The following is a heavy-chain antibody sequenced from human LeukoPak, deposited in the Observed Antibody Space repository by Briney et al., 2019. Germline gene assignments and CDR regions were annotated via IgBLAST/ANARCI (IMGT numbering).Heavy chain of an antibody. J-gene: IGHJ4*02. Sequence: SETLSLTCTVSGGSISSYYWSWIRQPPGKGLEWIGYIYYSGSTKYNPSLKSRVTISVDTSKNQFSLKLTSVTAADTAVYYCARDGGSHGAYPPRWGQGTVVTVS. V-gene: IGHV4-59*12. CDR3: ARDGGSHGAYPPR. D-gene: IGHD4-17*01. CDR2: IYYSGST. CDR1: GGSISSYY.